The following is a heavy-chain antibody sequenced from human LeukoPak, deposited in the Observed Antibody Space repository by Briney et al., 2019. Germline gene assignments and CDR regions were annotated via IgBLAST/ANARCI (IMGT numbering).Heavy chain of an antibody. V-gene: IGHV3-30-3*01. Sequence: GRSLRLSCAASGFTFSSYAMHWVRQAPGKGLEWVAVISYDGSNKYYADSVKGRFTISRDNSKNTLYLQMNSLRAEDTAVYYCARVRCSSTSCYRGYYGMDVWGQGTTVTVSS. CDR1: GFTFSSYA. CDR2: ISYDGSNK. D-gene: IGHD2-2*01. CDR3: ARVRCSSTSCYRGYYGMDV. J-gene: IGHJ6*02.